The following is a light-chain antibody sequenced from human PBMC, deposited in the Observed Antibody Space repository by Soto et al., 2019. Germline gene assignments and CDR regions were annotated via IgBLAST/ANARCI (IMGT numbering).Light chain of an antibody. V-gene: IGKV3-20*01. J-gene: IGKJ2*01. CDR1: QSVSSSY. Sequence: EIVLTQSPGTLSLSPGERATLSCRASQSVSSSYFAWYQHKPGQAPRLLIYGASSRATGIPDRFSGSGSVTDFTLTISRLEPEDFAVYYCQQYGSSPHTFGQGTKLEIK. CDR2: GAS. CDR3: QQYGSSPHT.